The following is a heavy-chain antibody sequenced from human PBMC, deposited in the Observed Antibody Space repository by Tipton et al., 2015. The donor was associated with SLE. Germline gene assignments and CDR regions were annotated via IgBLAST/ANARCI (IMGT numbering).Heavy chain of an antibody. Sequence: TLSLTCTVSGGSVSSGSYYWTWIRQPPGKGLEWIGYIYHSGSTNYNPSLKSRVTISVDTSKNQFSLKLSSVTAADTAVYYCARDSDDSSGPFIDYWGQGTLVTVSS. V-gene: IGHV4-61*01. CDR1: GGSVSSGSYY. D-gene: IGHD3-22*01. CDR3: ARDSDDSSGPFIDY. J-gene: IGHJ4*02. CDR2: IYHSGST.